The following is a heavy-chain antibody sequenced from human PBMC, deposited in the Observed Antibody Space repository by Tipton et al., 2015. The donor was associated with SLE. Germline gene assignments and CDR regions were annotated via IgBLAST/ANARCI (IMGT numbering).Heavy chain of an antibody. Sequence: TLSLTCTVSGDSSGSYYWTWIRQPPGKGLEWIGYIYYSGSTKYNPSLKSRVTISVDTSRNQFSLTLSSVTAADTAVYYCAREVASPGAVYSDYWGQGTLVTVSS. V-gene: IGHV4-59*01. CDR2: IYYSGST. CDR1: GDSSGSYY. D-gene: IGHD6-13*01. CDR3: AREVASPGAVYSDY. J-gene: IGHJ4*02.